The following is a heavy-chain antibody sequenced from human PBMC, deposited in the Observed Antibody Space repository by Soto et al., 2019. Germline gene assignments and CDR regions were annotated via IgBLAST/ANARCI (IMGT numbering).Heavy chain of an antibody. V-gene: IGHV3-11*06. D-gene: IGHD6-13*01. Sequence: PGGSLRLSCAASGFTFSDYYMSWIRQAPGKGLEWVSYISSSSSYTNYADSVKGRFTISRDNAKNSLYLQMNSLRAEDTAVYYCASIRSSIAAAVLDYWGQGTLVTVSS. CDR3: ASIRSSIAAAVLDY. CDR1: GFTFSDYY. CDR2: ISSSSSYT. J-gene: IGHJ4*02.